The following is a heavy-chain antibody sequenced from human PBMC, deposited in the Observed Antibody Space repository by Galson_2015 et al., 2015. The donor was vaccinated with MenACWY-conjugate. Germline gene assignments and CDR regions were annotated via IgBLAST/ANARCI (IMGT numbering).Heavy chain of an antibody. CDR3: ARDLSSMGYYYFGLDG. Sequence: SLRLSCAASGFTFSSYAMSWVRQAPGKGLERVSTISGGGGGTFYADSVKGRFTISRDNSQNTLYLQMNSLRAEDTAVYYCARDLSSMGYYYFGLDGGGQGTTVTVSS. D-gene: IGHD6-13*01. V-gene: IGHV3-23*01. CDR1: GFTFSSYA. J-gene: IGHJ6*02. CDR2: ISGGGGGT.